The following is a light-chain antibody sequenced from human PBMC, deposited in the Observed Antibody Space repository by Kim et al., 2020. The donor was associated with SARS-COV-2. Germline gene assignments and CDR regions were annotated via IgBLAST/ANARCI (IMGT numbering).Light chain of an antibody. V-gene: IGLV3-19*01. CDR3: NSRDSSGNHVV. CDR1: SLRDYY. J-gene: IGLJ2*01. CDR2: GKS. Sequence: LGTTGRIKSKGDSLRDYYASWYQQKPGQAPVLVIYGKSNRPSGIPDRFSGSSSGNTASLTISGAQAEDEADYYCNSRDSSGNHVVFGGGTQLTVL.